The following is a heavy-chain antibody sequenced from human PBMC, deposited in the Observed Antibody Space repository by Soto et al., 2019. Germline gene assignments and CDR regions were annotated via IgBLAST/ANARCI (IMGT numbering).Heavy chain of an antibody. V-gene: IGHV3-15*01. Sequence: GESLKISCAASGFTFSNAWMSWVRQAPGKGLEWVGRIKSKTDGGTTDYAAPVKGRFTISRDDSKNTLYLQMNSLKTEDTAVYYCTTAYYYGSGSYWLDYWGQGTLVTVSS. CDR3: TTAYYYGSGSYWLDY. J-gene: IGHJ4*02. CDR2: IKSKTDGGTT. CDR1: GFTFSNAW. D-gene: IGHD3-10*01.